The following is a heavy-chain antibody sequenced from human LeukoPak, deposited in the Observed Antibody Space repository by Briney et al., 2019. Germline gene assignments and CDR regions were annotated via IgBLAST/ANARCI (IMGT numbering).Heavy chain of an antibody. J-gene: IGHJ4*02. CDR3: AKVAKYYYGPETYFFFEN. D-gene: IGHD3-10*01. Sequence: SETLSLTCTVSGGSISSGSYYWSWIRQPAGKGLEWIGRMYATGTTNYNPSLKSRVSMSIDTSKNQISLNLRSVTAADTAVYYCAKVAKYYYGPETYFFFENWGQGTLVTVSS. CDR2: MYATGTT. V-gene: IGHV4-61*02. CDR1: GGSISSGSYY.